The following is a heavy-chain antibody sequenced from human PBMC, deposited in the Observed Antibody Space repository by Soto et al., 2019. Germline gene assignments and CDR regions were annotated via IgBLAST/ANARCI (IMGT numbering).Heavy chain of an antibody. V-gene: IGHV4-31*03. D-gene: IGHD4-17*01. CDR3: ARAAKDYGGNNWFDP. Sequence: PSETLSLTCTVSGGSISSGGYYWSWIRQHPGKGLEWIGYIYYSGSTYYNPSLKSRVTISVDTSKNQFSLKLSSVTAADTAVYYCARAAKDYGGNNWFDPWGQGTLVTVSS. CDR1: GGSISSGGYY. CDR2: IYYSGST. J-gene: IGHJ5*02.